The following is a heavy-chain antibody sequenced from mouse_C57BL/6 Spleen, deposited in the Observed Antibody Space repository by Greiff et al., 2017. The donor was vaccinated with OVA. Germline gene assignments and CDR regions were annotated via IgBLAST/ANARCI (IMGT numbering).Heavy chain of an antibody. J-gene: IGHJ4*01. V-gene: IGHV1-52*01. Sequence: QVQLQQPGAELVRPGSSVKLSCKASGYTFTSYWMHWVKQRPIQGLEWIGNIDPSDSETHYNQKFKDKATLTVDKSSSTAYMQRSSLTSEDAAVYYCARRGWDQAMDYWGQGTSVTVSS. D-gene: IGHD4-1*01. CDR2: IDPSDSET. CDR3: ARRGWDQAMDY. CDR1: GYTFTSYW.